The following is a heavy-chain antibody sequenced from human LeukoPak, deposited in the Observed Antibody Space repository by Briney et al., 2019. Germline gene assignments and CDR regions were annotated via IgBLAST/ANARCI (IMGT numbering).Heavy chain of an antibody. Sequence: SGGSLRLSCAASGFIFSDYGMNWLRQAPGKGLEWVSYISRSSRYIYYADSMKGRLTISRDNAKNSLYLQMDSLRAEDTALYYCAREGAGREGHNFDYWGQGTLVTVSS. V-gene: IGHV3-21*01. D-gene: IGHD5-24*01. J-gene: IGHJ4*02. CDR3: AREGAGREGHNFDY. CDR2: ISRSSRYI. CDR1: GFIFSDYG.